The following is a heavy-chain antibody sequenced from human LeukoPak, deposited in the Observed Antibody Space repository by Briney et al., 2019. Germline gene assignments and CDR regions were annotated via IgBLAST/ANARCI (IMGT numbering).Heavy chain of an antibody. CDR2: ISGDGIST. CDR3: AKDDGTTAFWYFDL. J-gene: IGHJ2*01. CDR1: GFTFYDYA. D-gene: IGHD1-7*01. Sequence: GGSLRLSCAAPGFTFYDYAMHWVRQAPGKGLEWVSRISGDGISTYYADSVKGRFTISRDNSKTSLYLQMNSLRTEDTALYYCAKDDGTTAFWYFDLWGRGTLVTVSS. V-gene: IGHV3-43*02.